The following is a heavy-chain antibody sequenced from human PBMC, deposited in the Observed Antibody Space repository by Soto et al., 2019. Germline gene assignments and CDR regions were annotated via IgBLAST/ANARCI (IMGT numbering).Heavy chain of an antibody. Sequence: QVQRQESGPGLVKPSQTLSLTCTVSGGSISSGGYYWSWIRQHPGKGLEWIGYIYYSGSTYYNPSLKSRVTISVDTSKNQFSLKLSSVTAADTAVYYCARVVSDFWSGYSPCFDYWGQGTLVTVSS. CDR2: IYYSGST. V-gene: IGHV4-31*03. CDR1: GGSISSGGYY. D-gene: IGHD3-3*01. CDR3: ARVVSDFWSGYSPCFDY. J-gene: IGHJ4*02.